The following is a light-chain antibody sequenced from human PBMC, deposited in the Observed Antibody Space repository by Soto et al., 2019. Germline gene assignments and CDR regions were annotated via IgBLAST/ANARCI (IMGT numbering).Light chain of an antibody. J-gene: IGKJ2*01. CDR2: SAS. V-gene: IGKV1-39*01. Sequence: DLQMTQSPSSLSASLGDRVTITCRASQNIGNSLNWYQQKAGKAPKLLMYSASRLEGGVPSRFSGSESGTGFTLTIRSLQPEDFATYYCQQSYSSPYTFGQGTKLEIK. CDR1: QNIGNS. CDR3: QQSYSSPYT.